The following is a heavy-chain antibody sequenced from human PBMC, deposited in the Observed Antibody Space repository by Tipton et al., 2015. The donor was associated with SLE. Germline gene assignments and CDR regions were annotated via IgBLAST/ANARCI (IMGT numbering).Heavy chain of an antibody. V-gene: IGHV3-21*01. D-gene: IGHD3-10*01. CDR2: FSTTNSI. CDR1: GFSFRSYS. J-gene: IGHJ4*01. Sequence: GSLRLSCEASGFSFRSYSMNWVRQAPGKGLEWVSSFSTTNSIYYADSVKGRFTISRDNAKNTLYLRMNSLRAEDTAVYYCARDRDYYGSGSTFDYWGQGTLVTVSS. CDR3: ARDRDYYGSGSTFDY.